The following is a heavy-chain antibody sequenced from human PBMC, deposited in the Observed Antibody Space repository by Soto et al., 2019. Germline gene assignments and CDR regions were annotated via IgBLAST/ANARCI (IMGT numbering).Heavy chain of an antibody. D-gene: IGHD5-18*01. CDR3: AKDLTGGYSYCYDFDY. CDR1: GFTFSSYG. CDR2: ISYDGSNK. V-gene: IGHV3-30*18. Sequence: QVQLVESGGGVVQPGRSLRLSCAASGFTFSSYGMHWVRQAPGKGLEWVAVISYDGSNKYYADSVKGRFTISRDNSKNTLYLQMNSLRAEDTAVYYCAKDLTGGYSYCYDFDYWGQGTLVTVSS. J-gene: IGHJ4*02.